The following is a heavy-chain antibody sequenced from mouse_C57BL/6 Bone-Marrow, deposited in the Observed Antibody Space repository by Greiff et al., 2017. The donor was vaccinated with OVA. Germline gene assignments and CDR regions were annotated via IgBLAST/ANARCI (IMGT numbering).Heavy chain of an antibody. CDR1: GYTFTTYP. D-gene: IGHD2-3*01. Sequence: QVQLKESGAELVKPGASVTMSCKASGYTFTTYPIEWMKQNHGKSLEWIGNFHPYNDDTKYNEKFKGKATLTVEKSSSTVYLELSRLTSDDSAVYYVARGGGYYEAMDYWGQGTSVTVSS. CDR3: ARGGGYYEAMDY. J-gene: IGHJ4*01. CDR2: FHPYNDDT. V-gene: IGHV1-47*01.